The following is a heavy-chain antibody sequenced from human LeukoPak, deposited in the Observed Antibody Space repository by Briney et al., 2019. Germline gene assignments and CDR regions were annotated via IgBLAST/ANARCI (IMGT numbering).Heavy chain of an antibody. V-gene: IGHV4-59*01. CDR1: GGSISSYY. D-gene: IGHD6-25*01. Sequence: SETLSLTCTVSGGSISSYYWSWIRQPPGKGLEWIGYIYYSGSTNYNPSLKSRVTISVDTSKNQFSLKLSSVTAADTAVYYCARVGYSSGWNYFDYWGQGTLVTVSS. CDR3: ARVGYSSGWNYFDY. J-gene: IGHJ4*02. CDR2: IYYSGST.